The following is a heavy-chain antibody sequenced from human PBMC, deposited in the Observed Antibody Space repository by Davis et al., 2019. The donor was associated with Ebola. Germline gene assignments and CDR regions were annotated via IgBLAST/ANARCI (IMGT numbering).Heavy chain of an antibody. V-gene: IGHV1-2*04. CDR2: INPKSGGT. J-gene: IGHJ6*03. D-gene: IGHD2-8*01. Sequence: AASVKVSCKASGYTFIDNYIQWMRQAPGQGPEWMGWINPKSGGTKYAQRFQDWVTMTRDTSITTAYVELSGLTSDDTAIYYCARALSATYDYYVDVWGKGPAVTVSS. CDR3: ARALSATYDYYVDV. CDR1: GYTFIDNY.